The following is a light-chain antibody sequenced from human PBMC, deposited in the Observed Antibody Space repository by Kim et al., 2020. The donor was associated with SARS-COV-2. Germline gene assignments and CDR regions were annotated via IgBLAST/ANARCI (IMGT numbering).Light chain of an antibody. Sequence: AIRKTQPPSSLSASTGDRFTITCRASQGINSNLAWYQQRPGKAPKLLIYAGSTLQSGVPSRFSGSGSGTDFTLTISRLQSEDFAAYYCQHYYAYPVSFGQGTRLEIK. CDR2: AGS. CDR3: QHYYAYPVS. CDR1: QGINSN. J-gene: IGKJ5*01. V-gene: IGKV1-8*01.